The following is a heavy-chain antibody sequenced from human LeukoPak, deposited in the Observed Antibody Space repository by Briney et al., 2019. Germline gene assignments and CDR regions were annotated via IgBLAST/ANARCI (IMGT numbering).Heavy chain of an antibody. Sequence: GESLRLSCAASGFNTRTYSMGWVRQPPGKGLEWVSYIGSTSIYADSVKGRFTISRDNAKNTLYLQMNSLRAEDTAVYYCARDGPPAGAGDFDYWGQGTPVTVSS. J-gene: IGHJ4*02. CDR2: IGSTSI. V-gene: IGHV3-48*01. CDR3: ARDGPPAGAGDFDY. CDR1: GFNTRTYS. D-gene: IGHD2-2*01.